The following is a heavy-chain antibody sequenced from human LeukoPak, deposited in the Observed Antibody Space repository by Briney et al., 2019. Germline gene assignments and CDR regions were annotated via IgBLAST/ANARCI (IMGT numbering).Heavy chain of an antibody. J-gene: IGHJ4*02. CDR3: AREPPGIAAAEFDY. D-gene: IGHD6-13*01. CDR1: GFTFSSYS. CDR2: ISSSSSTI. Sequence: PGGSLRLSCAASGFTFSSYSMNWVRQAPGKGLEWVSYISSSSSTIYYADSVKGRFTISRDNAKNSLYLQMNSLRAEDTAVYYCAREPPGIAAAEFDYWGQGTLVTVSS. V-gene: IGHV3-48*01.